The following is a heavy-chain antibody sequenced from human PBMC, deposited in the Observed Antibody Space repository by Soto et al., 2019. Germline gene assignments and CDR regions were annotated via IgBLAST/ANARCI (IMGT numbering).Heavy chain of an antibody. CDR3: ARWGAAAARGSYGMDV. CDR1: GFTFSSYA. J-gene: IGHJ6*02. Sequence: GGSLRLSCAASGFTFSSYAMHWVRQAPGKGLEWVAVISYDGSNKYYADSVRGRFTISRDNSKNTLYLQMNSLRAEDTAVYYCARWGAAAARGSYGMDVWGQGTTVTVSS. CDR2: ISYDGSNK. D-gene: IGHD6-13*01. V-gene: IGHV3-30-3*01.